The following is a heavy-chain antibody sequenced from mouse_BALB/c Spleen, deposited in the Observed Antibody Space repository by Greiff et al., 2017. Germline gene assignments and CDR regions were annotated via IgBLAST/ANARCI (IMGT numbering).Heavy chain of an antibody. J-gene: IGHJ4*01. CDR2: IYPSDSYT. CDR1: GYTFTSYW. D-gene: IGHD1-1*01. V-gene: IGHV1-69*02. CDR3: TREGYYGSSYHYAMDY. Sequence: QVQLQQPGAELVRPGASVKLSCKASGYTFTSYWINWVKQRPGQGLEWIGNIYPSDSYTNYNQKFKDKATLTVDKSSSTAYMQLSSPTSEDSAVYYCTREGYYGSSYHYAMDYWGQGTSVTVSS.